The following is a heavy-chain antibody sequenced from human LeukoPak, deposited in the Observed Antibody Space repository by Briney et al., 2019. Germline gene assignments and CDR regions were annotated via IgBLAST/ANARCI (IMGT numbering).Heavy chain of an antibody. CDR3: ARGTVKGLELHFDY. J-gene: IGHJ4*02. V-gene: IGHV3-21*01. Sequence: GGSLRLSCAASGFTFSSYSMNWVRQAPGKGLEWVSSISSSSSYIYYADSVKGRFTISRDNAKNPLYLQMNSLRAEDTAVYYCARGTVKGLELHFDYWGQGTLVTVSS. CDR1: GFTFSSYS. CDR2: ISSSSSYI. D-gene: IGHD1-7*01.